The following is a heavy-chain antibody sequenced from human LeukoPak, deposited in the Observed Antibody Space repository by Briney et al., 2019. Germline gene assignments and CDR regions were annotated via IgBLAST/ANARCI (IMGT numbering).Heavy chain of an antibody. J-gene: IGHJ4*02. CDR1: GGSISNYY. CDR2: IYYSGS. CDR3: ARHSYGVNRDFDY. V-gene: IGHV4-59*08. D-gene: IGHD4-23*01. Sequence: PSETLSLTCTVSGGSISNYYWSWIRQPPGRGLEWIGYIYYSGSNPSLKSRVTISMDTSKNQFSLKLSSVTAADTAVYYCARHSYGVNRDFDYWGQGTLVTVSS.